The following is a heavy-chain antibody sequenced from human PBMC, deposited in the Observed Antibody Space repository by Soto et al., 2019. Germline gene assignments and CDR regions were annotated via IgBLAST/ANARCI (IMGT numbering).Heavy chain of an antibody. V-gene: IGHV1-69*13. CDR2: VIPVFGIV. CDR3: ASGRIVVVGSRAYYGLDV. J-gene: IGHJ6*02. D-gene: IGHD6-19*01. CDR1: GGTRSNAA. Sequence: ASVKVSRKASGGTRSNAAFSCVLQSPIKRLEWMGGVIPVFGIVKHAQNLEGRVTITADESTNTAYMELSSLRYEDRAVYYCASGRIVVVGSRAYYGLDVWGQGTTVTVSS.